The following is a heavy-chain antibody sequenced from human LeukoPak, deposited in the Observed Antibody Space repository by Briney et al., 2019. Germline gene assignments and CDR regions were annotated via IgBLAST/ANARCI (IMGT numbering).Heavy chain of an antibody. D-gene: IGHD6-19*01. CDR1: GFTFSSYA. J-gene: IGHJ4*02. Sequence: PGGSLRLSCAASGFTFSSYAMNWVRQAPGKGLEWVSTITGSSRCTYYADSVKGRFTISRDNSKNTLSLQMSSLRAEDTAIYYCARDTPLFEYGSGWSTISFDFWGQGTLVTVSS. V-gene: IGHV3-23*01. CDR2: ITGSSRCT. CDR3: ARDTPLFEYGSGWSTISFDF.